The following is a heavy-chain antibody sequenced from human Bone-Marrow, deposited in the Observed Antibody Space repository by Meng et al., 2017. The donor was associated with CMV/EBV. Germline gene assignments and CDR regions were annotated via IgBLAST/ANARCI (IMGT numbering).Heavy chain of an antibody. CDR3: ARKGSGSYGAFDI. D-gene: IGHD3-10*01. J-gene: IGHJ3*02. V-gene: IGHV3-53*01. CDR1: GFTVSSNY. CDR2: IYSGGST. Sequence: GESLKISCAASGFTVSSNYMSWVRQAPGKGLEWVSLIYSGGSTYYADSVKGRFTISRDNSKNRLYLQMNSLRAEDTAVYYCARKGSGSYGAFDIWGQGTRVTVSS.